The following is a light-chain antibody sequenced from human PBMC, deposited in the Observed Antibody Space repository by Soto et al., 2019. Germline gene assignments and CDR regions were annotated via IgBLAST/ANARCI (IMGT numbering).Light chain of an antibody. CDR3: QQSYSTPPYT. CDR1: QSISSY. CDR2: AAS. J-gene: IGKJ2*01. Sequence: DIQMTQSPSSLSASVGDRVTITCRASQSISSYLNWYQQKPGKAPKLLIYAASSLQSGVPSRFSCSGSATDFTLTIRSLQPEDFATYYCQQSYSTPPYTFGQGTKLEIK. V-gene: IGKV1-39*01.